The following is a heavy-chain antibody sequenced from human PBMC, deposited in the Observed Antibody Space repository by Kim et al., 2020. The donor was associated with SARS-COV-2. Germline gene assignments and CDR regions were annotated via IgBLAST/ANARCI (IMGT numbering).Heavy chain of an antibody. V-gene: IGHV4-39*01. Sequence: SETLSLTCTVSGGSISSSSYYWGWIRQPPGKGLEWIGSIYYSGSTYYNPSLKSRVTISVDTSKNQFSLKLSSVTAADTAVYYCARRTIEMATPNFDYWG. CDR3: ARRTIEMATPNFDY. CDR2: IYYSGST. CDR1: GGSISSSSYY. D-gene: IGHD5-12*01. J-gene: IGHJ4*01.